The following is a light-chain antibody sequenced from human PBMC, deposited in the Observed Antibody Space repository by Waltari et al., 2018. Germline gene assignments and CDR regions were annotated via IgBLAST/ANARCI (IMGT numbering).Light chain of an antibody. V-gene: IGLV2-14*03. CDR2: DVF. CDR1: SSDLGRYNF. Sequence: QSALTQPASVSGSPGQSITISCTGSSSDLGRYNFVSWYQQHPGKAPKLILYDVFNRPSGVSNRFSGSKSGNTASLTISGLQPGDETDYYCSSHTTSNTLIFGGGTRVTVL. CDR3: SSHTTSNTLI. J-gene: IGLJ2*01.